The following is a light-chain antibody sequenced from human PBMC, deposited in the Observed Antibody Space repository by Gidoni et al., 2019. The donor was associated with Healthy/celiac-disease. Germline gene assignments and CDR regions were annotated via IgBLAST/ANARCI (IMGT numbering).Light chain of an antibody. CDR2: DAS. Sequence: DIQMTPSPSTLSASVGDRVTITCRASQSISSWLAWYQQKPGKAPKLLIYDASSLESGVPSRFSGSGSGTEFTLTISGLQPDDFATYYCQQYNSYSSTFGQGTKVEIK. CDR1: QSISSW. CDR3: QQYNSYSST. V-gene: IGKV1-5*01. J-gene: IGKJ1*01.